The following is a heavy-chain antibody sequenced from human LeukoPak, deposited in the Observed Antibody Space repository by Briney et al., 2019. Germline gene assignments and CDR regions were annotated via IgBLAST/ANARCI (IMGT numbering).Heavy chain of an antibody. CDR3: AREMIQLVYYYYYGMDV. CDR2: ISSSSSYI. Sequence: GGSLRLSCAASGFTFSNYGMNWVRQAPGKGLEWVSSISSSSSYIYYADSVKGRFTISRDNAKNSLYLQMNSLRAEDTAVYYCAREMIQLVYYYYYGMDVWGQGTTVTVSS. D-gene: IGHD5-18*01. J-gene: IGHJ6*02. CDR1: GFTFSNYG. V-gene: IGHV3-21*01.